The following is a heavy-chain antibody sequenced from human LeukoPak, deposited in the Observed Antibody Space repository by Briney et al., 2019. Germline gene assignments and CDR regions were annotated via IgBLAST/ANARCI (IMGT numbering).Heavy chain of an antibody. V-gene: IGHV1-8*01. CDR3: ARIMDYYGSYAFDI. CDR1: GYTFTSYD. CDR2: MNPNSGNT. D-gene: IGHD3-10*01. Sequence: ASVKVSCKASGYTFTSYDINWVRQATGQGLEWMGWMNPNSGNTGYAQKFQGRVTMTRDTSISTAYMELSRLRSDDTAVYYCARIMDYYGSYAFDIWGQGTMVTVSS. J-gene: IGHJ3*02.